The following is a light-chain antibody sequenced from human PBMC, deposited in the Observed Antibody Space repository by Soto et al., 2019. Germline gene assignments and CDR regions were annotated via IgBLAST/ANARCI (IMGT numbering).Light chain of an antibody. Sequence: DIVLTQSPGTLSLSPGQRATLSCRASQNVTSSLAWYQKKPGQAPRLLIYGASSRATGIPDRFSGSGSGTDFTLTISRLEPEDFAVYYCQQFGSSPLTFGGGTKVEIK. V-gene: IGKV3-20*01. J-gene: IGKJ4*01. CDR2: GAS. CDR1: QNVTSS. CDR3: QQFGSSPLT.